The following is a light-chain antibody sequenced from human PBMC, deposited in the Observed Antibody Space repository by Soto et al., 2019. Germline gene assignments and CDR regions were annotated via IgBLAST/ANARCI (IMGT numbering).Light chain of an antibody. CDR3: QEYYSTPPT. Sequence: DIVMTQSPDSLAVSLGERATINCKSSQSVLYSSNNKNYLAWYQQKPGQPPKLLIYWASTRESGVPDRFSGSGSGTDFTLTTSSLHAEDVAVYYCQEYYSTPPTFGQGTTVEI. CDR1: QSVLYSSNNKNY. J-gene: IGKJ1*01. CDR2: WAS. V-gene: IGKV4-1*01.